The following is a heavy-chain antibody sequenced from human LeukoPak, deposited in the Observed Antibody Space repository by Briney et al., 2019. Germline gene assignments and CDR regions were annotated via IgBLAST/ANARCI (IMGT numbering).Heavy chain of an antibody. J-gene: IGHJ4*02. V-gene: IGHV4-59*08. D-gene: IGHD6-19*01. CDR2: IYYSGST. CDR3: ATWGIAVAGTFDY. Sequence: SETLSLTCTVSGGSISSSYWSWIRQPPGKGLEWIGYIYYSGSTNYNPSFKSRVAISVDTSKNQFSLKLSSVTAADTAVCYCATWGIAVAGTFDYWGQGTLVTVST. CDR1: GGSISSSY.